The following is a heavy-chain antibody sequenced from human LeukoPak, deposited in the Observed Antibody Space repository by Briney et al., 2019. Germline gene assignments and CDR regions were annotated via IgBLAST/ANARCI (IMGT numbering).Heavy chain of an antibody. Sequence: GGSLRLSCADSGVTFSRYAMRWVCQAPGKGLEWVSAISGSGGSTYYADSVKGRFTISRDNSKNTLYLQMNSLRAEDTAVYYCAKVVVVTDAFDIWGQGTMVTVSS. D-gene: IGHD2-21*01. CDR1: GVTFSRYA. V-gene: IGHV3-23*01. CDR3: AKVVVVTDAFDI. J-gene: IGHJ3*02. CDR2: ISGSGGST.